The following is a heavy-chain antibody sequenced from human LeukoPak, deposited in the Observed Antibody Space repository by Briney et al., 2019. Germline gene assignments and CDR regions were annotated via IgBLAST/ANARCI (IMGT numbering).Heavy chain of an antibody. CDR3: ARAEDSSGYYASFDY. CDR2: ISGSGGST. J-gene: IGHJ4*02. Sequence: GGSLRLSCAASGFTFSSYAMSWVRQAPGKGLEWVSAISGSGGSTYYADSVKGRFTISRDNAKNSLYLQMNSLRDEDTAVYYCARAEDSSGYYASFDYWGQGTLVTVSS. CDR1: GFTFSSYA. V-gene: IGHV3-23*01. D-gene: IGHD3-22*01.